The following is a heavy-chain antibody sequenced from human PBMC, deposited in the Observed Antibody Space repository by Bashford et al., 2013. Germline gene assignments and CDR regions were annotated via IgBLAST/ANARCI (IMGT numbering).Heavy chain of an antibody. CDR2: INAYNGNT. D-gene: IGHD4-17*01. Sequence: ASVKVSCKASGYILSDFDISWVRQAPGQGLEWMGWINAYNGNTNYAQKVQGRVTMTTDTSTSTAYMELRSLTSDDTAVYYCARLTCEGGPCYGDYDFAYFQYWGQGTLVTVSS. CDR1: GYILSDFD. CDR3: ARLTCEGGPCYGDYDFAYFQY. V-gene: IGHV1-18*01. J-gene: IGHJ1*01.